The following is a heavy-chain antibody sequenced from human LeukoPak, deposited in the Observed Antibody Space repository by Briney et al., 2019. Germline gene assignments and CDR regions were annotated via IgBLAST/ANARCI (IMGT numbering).Heavy chain of an antibody. CDR1: GFSFSSYA. V-gene: IGHV3-30*04. Sequence: GRSLRLSCAASGFSFSSYAMNWVRQAPGKGLEWVAVISFDGSDKYYADSVKGRFTISRDNSKNTVYLQMNSLRAEDTALYYCAREYGDYVISNYWGQGTPVAVSS. D-gene: IGHD4-17*01. CDR2: ISFDGSDK. CDR3: AREYGDYVISNY. J-gene: IGHJ4*02.